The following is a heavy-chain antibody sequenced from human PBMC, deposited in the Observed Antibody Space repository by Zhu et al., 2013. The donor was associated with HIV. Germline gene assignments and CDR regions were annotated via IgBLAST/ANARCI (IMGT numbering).Heavy chain of an antibody. Sequence: QVQLVQSGAEVKKPGASVKVSCNTSGYPFSSYTIHWVRQTTGQGLEWMGWMNPNIGNTGSAQKFQGRVTMTRDMSTSTAYMELTSLTSEDTALYYCARGDVFDFWGQGTMVTVSS. J-gene: IGHJ3*01. CDR3: ARGDVFDF. CDR1: GYPFSSYT. CDR2: MNPNIGNT. V-gene: IGHV1-8*01.